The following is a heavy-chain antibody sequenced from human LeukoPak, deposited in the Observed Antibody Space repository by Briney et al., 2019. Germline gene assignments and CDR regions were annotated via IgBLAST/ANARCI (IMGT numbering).Heavy chain of an antibody. J-gene: IGHJ4*02. V-gene: IGHV1-18*01. CDR2: ISAYNGNT. D-gene: IGHD3-22*01. CDR3: ARVRGYYDSSGPRDY. Sequence: GSSVKVSCKASGHTFTSYGISWVRQAPGQGLEWMGWISAYNGNTNYAQKLQGRVTMTTDTSTSTTYMELRSLRSDDTAVYYCARVRGYYDSSGPRDYWGQGTLVTVSS. CDR1: GHTFTSYG.